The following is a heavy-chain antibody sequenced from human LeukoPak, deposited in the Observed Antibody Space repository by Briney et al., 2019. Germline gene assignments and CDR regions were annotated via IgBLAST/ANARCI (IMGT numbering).Heavy chain of an antibody. Sequence: PGGSLRLSCAASGFTFSNYAMSWVRQAPGKGLEWVSTISGSGKNTYYADSVKGRFTISRDNSKNTLYLQMNSLRAEDAAVYYCAKAPVTSCRGAYCYPFDYWGQGTLVTVSS. CDR1: GFTFSNYA. V-gene: IGHV3-23*01. D-gene: IGHD2-21*01. CDR3: AKAPVTSCRGAYCYPFDY. CDR2: ISGSGKNT. J-gene: IGHJ4*02.